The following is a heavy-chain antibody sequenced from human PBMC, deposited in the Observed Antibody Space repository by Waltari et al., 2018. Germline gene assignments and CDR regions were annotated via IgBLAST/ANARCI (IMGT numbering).Heavy chain of an antibody. CDR1: GYTFTGYY. V-gene: IGHV1-2*06. CDR3: ARVQAVVPAAPDY. Sequence: QVQLVQSGAAVKKPGASVTVSCKASGYTFTGYYMHWVRQAPGQGLEWMGRINPNSGGTNYAQKFQGRVTMTRDTSISTAYMELSRLRSDDTAVYYCARVQAVVPAAPDYWGQGTLVTVSS. CDR2: INPNSGGT. J-gene: IGHJ4*02. D-gene: IGHD2-2*01.